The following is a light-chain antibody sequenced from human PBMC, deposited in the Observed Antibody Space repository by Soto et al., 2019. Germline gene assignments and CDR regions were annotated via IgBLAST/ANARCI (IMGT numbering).Light chain of an antibody. CDR1: QGISRW. CDR2: GAS. J-gene: IGKJ5*01. V-gene: IGKV1-12*01. CDR3: QQSNSFPLT. Sequence: DIQMTQSPSFVSASVGDRVTITCRASQGISRWLAWSQQRPGKAPELLIYGASSLQSGVPTRFSGSGSGTDFTLTISSQQPEDFATYYSQQSNSFPLTVGQGIRLEIK.